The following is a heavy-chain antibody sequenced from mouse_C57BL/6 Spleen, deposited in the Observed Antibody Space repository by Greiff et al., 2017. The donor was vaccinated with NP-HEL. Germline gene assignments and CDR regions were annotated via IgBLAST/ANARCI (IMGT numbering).Heavy chain of an antibody. CDR3: ARHAHDGYYDYAMDY. D-gene: IGHD2-3*01. CDR2: ISSGSSTI. V-gene: IGHV5-17*01. CDR1: GFTFSDYG. J-gene: IGHJ4*01. Sequence: EVKLMESGGGLVKPGGSLKLSCAASGFTFSDYGMHWVRQAPEKGLEWVAYISSGSSTIYYADTVKGRFTISRDNAKNTLFLQMTSLRSEDTAMDYCARHAHDGYYDYAMDYWGQGTSVTVSS.